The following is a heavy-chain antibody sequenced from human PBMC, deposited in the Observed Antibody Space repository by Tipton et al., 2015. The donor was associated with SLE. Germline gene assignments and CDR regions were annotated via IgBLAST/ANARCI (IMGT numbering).Heavy chain of an antibody. CDR3: AREGPGAARQYLDY. CDR1: GGSISSVNYY. V-gene: IGHV4-61*09. D-gene: IGHD6-6*01. CDR2: IYTSGST. Sequence: TLSLTCTVSGGSISSVNYYWSWIRQPAGKGLEWIGHIYTSGSTNYNPSLKSRVTISVDTSKNQFSLKVSSVTAADTAVYFCAREGPGAARQYLDYWGQGTLVAVSS. J-gene: IGHJ4*02.